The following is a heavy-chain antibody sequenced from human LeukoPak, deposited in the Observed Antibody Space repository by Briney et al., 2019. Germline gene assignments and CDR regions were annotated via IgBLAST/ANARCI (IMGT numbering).Heavy chain of an antibody. J-gene: IGHJ4*02. V-gene: IGHV4-59*01. CDR1: GGAITGYY. Sequence: PSETLSLTCTVSGGAITGYYWSWIRQPPGKGLEWIGYIYYSGSTNYNPSLKSRVTMSVDTSKKQFSLKLSSVTAADTAVYYCARGRPPHDYGTLFDYWGQGTLVTVSS. CDR2: IYYSGST. D-gene: IGHD4-17*01. CDR3: ARGRPPHDYGTLFDY.